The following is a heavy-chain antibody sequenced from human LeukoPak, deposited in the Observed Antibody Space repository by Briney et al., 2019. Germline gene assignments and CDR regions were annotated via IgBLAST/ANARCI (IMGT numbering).Heavy chain of an antibody. V-gene: IGHV3-7*03. D-gene: IGHD3-16*01. J-gene: IGHJ6*02. CDR3: ARGGGLDV. CDR1: GFTFSNHW. CDR2: IKHDGSET. Sequence: PGGSLRLSCAASGFTFSNHWISWVRQAPGKGLEWVGNIKHDGSETYYADSVKGRFTISRDNAKNSLYLQMSNLRAEDTAVYFCARGGGLDVWGQGATVTVSS.